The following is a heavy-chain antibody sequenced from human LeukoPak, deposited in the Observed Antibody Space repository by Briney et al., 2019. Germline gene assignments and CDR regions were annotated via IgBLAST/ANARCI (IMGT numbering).Heavy chain of an antibody. V-gene: IGHV1-69*13. CDR1: GGTFSIYA. D-gene: IGHD3-9*01. CDR3: ASSRYFDWLLYDY. J-gene: IGHJ4*02. CDR2: IIPIFGTA. Sequence: ASVTVSCTASGGTFSIYAISWVRPAPGQGLEWMGGIIPIFGTANYAQKFQGRVTITADESTSTAYMELSSLRSEDTAVYYCASSRYFDWLLYDYWGQGTLVTVSS.